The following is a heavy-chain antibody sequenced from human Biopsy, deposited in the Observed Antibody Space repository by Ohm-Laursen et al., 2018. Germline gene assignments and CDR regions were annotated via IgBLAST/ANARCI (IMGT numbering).Heavy chain of an antibody. CDR2: VIPISNKA. CDR1: GGSFSDYG. V-gene: IGHV1-69*04. CDR3: ATLTEDYGASPDS. D-gene: IGHD4-17*01. Sequence: ASVKVSCKASGGSFSDYGLSWVRQAPGRGLEWMGRVIPISNKANYAQNFQDRLTITADRSTNTAYMELNSLRSEDTAVYFCATLTEDYGASPDSWGQGTLVVVSS. J-gene: IGHJ4*02.